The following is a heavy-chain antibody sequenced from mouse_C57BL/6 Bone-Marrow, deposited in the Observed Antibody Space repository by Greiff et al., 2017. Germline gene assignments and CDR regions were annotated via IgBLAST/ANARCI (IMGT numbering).Heavy chain of an antibody. CDR2: IDPSDSYT. V-gene: IGHV1-59*01. Sequence: QVQLKQPGAELVRPGTSVKLSCKASGYTFTSYWMHWVKQRPGQGLEWIGVIDPSDSYTNYNQKFKGKATLTVDTSSSTAYMQLSSLTSEDSAVYYCARSNYPYFDYWGQGTTRTVSS. D-gene: IGHD2-5*01. CDR3: ARSNYPYFDY. CDR1: GYTFTSYW. J-gene: IGHJ2*01.